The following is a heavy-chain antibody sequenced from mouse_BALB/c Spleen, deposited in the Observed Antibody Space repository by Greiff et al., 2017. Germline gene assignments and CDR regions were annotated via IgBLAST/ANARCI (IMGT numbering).Heavy chain of an antibody. Sequence: EVKLMESGPSLVKPSQTLSLTCSVTGDSITSGYWNWIRKFPGNKLEYMGYISYSGSTYYNPSLKSRISITRDTSKNQYYLQLNSVTTEDTATYYCARSLYDYDVGFAYWGQGTLVTVSA. CDR1: GDSITSGY. J-gene: IGHJ3*01. CDR3: ARSLYDYDVGFAY. D-gene: IGHD2-4*01. V-gene: IGHV3-8*02. CDR2: ISYSGST.